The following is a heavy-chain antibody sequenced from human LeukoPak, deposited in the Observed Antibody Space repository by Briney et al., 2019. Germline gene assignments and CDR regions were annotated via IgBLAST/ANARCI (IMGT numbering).Heavy chain of an antibody. Sequence: GGSLRLSCAASGFTFSSNYMRWVRQAPGKGLEWVSVIYSGGSTYYPDSVKGRFTISRDNSKNTLYLQMNSLRAEDTAVYYCARERPLSGYACPGDYWGQGTLVTVSS. D-gene: IGHD5-12*01. J-gene: IGHJ4*02. V-gene: IGHV3-66*01. CDR2: IYSGGST. CDR3: ARERPLSGYACPGDY. CDR1: GFTFSSNY.